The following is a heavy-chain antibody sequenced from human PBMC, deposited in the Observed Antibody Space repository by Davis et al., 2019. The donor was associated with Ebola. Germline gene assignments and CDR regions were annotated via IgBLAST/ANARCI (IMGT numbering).Heavy chain of an antibody. CDR2: IYYSGST. CDR3: AREEVTKGLDHAFDI. Sequence: MPSETLSLTCTVSGGSISSYYWSWIRQPPGKGLEWIGYIYYSGSTNYNPSLKSRVTISVDTSKNQFSLKLSSVTAADTAVYYCAREEVTKGLDHAFDIWGQGTTVTVSS. V-gene: IGHV4-59*12. D-gene: IGHD2-21*02. CDR1: GGSISSYY. J-gene: IGHJ3*02.